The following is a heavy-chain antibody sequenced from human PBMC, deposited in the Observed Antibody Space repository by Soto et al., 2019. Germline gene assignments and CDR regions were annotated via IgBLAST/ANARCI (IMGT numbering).Heavy chain of an antibody. CDR1: GGSISSYY. J-gene: IGHJ4*02. CDR2: IYYSGST. V-gene: IGHV4-59*01. CDR3: ARDLGGNFVDY. D-gene: IGHD3-16*01. Sequence: SETLSLTCTVSGGSISSYYWSWIRQPPGKGLEWIGYIYYSGSTNYNPSLKSRVTISVDTSKNQFSLKLSSVTAADTAVYYCARDLGGNFVDYWGQGTLVTVSS.